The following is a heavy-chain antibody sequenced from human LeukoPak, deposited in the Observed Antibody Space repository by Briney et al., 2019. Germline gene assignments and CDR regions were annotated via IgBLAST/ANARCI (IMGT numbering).Heavy chain of an antibody. CDR3: AKTPIVVVTALYFDY. D-gene: IGHD2-21*02. CDR1: GFTFSSYA. Sequence: GGSLRLSCAASGFTFSSYAMSWVRQAPGKGLEWVSAISGSGGSTYYADSVKGRFTISRGNSKNTLYLQMNSLRAEDTAVYYCAKTPIVVVTALYFDYWGQGTLVTVSS. J-gene: IGHJ4*02. V-gene: IGHV3-23*01. CDR2: ISGSGGST.